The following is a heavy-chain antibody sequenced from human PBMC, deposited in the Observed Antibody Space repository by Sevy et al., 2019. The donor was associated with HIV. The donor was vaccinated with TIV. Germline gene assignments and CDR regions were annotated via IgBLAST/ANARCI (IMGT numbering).Heavy chain of an antibody. J-gene: IGHJ6*02. Sequence: ASVKVSCKASGYTFSDSGYYVHWVRQAPEQGRDWMGWINPKSGATNYAQKFQGRVTMTRDTSVSTANMELSRLTSDDTAVYYCARESYDFWTGPVDYDYGMDVWGQGTTVTVSS. CDR3: ARESYDFWTGPVDYDYGMDV. D-gene: IGHD3-3*01. V-gene: IGHV1-2*02. CDR2: INPKSGAT. CDR1: GYTFSDSGYY.